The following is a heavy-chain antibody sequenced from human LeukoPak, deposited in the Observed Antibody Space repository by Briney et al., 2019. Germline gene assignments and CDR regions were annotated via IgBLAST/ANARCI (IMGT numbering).Heavy chain of an antibody. CDR3: ARLFGTSKFDP. Sequence: SETLSLTCTVSGGSISSSSYYWGWIRQPPGKGLEWIGSIYYSGSTYYNPSLKSRVTISVDTSKNQFSLKLSSVTAADTAVYYCARLFGTSKFDPWGQGTLVTVSS. D-gene: IGHD2-2*01. V-gene: IGHV4-39*01. CDR1: GGSISSSSYY. CDR2: IYYSGST. J-gene: IGHJ5*02.